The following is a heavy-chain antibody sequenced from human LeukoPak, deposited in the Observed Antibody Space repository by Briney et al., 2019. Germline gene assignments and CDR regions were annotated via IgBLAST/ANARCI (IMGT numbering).Heavy chain of an antibody. J-gene: IGHJ3*02. CDR1: GFTFSSYA. CDR3: ARDDVGRYRYCSSTSCPKSGAFDI. V-gene: IGHV3-30*01. Sequence: GGSLRLSCAASGFTFSSYAMHWVRQAPGKGLEWVAVISYDGSNKYYADSVKGRFTISRDNSKNTLYLQMNSLRAEDTAVYYCARDDVGRYRYCSSTSCPKSGAFDIWGQGTMVTVSS. D-gene: IGHD2-2*01. CDR2: ISYDGSNK.